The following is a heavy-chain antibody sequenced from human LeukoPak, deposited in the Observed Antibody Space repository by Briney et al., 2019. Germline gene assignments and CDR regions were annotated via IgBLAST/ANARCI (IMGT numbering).Heavy chain of an antibody. CDR2: ISGSGGST. CDR1: GFTFSSYA. Sequence: PGGSLRLSCAASGFTFSSYAMSWVRQAPGKGLEWLSAISGSGGSTYYADSVKGRFTISRDNSKNTLYLQMNSLRAEDTAVYYCAKDMSYYYDSSTDYWGQGTLVTVSS. J-gene: IGHJ4*02. V-gene: IGHV3-23*01. CDR3: AKDMSYYYDSSTDY. D-gene: IGHD3-22*01.